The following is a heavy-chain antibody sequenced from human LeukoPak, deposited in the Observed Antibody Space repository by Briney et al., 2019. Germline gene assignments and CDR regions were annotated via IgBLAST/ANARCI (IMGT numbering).Heavy chain of an antibody. Sequence: GSLRLSCAASGFTFSNYAMNWVRQAPGKGLEWVSVISGSGVNTYYADSVKGRFTISRDNSKNTLYLQMNSLRAEDTAVYYCARDPPVGAPTTAFDYWGQGTLVTVSS. D-gene: IGHD1-26*01. CDR1: GFTFSNYA. CDR2: ISGSGVNT. J-gene: IGHJ4*02. CDR3: ARDPPVGAPTTAFDY. V-gene: IGHV3-23*01.